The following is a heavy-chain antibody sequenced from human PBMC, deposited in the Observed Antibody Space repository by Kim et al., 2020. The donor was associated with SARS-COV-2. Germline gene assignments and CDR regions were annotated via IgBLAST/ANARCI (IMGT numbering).Heavy chain of an antibody. CDR3: ARTYSSGLTVHIDY. CDR2: IYPGDSDT. Sequence: ESLKISCEGSGYTFTNYWIGWVRQMSGKRLEWMGIIYPGDSDTRYSPSFQGQVTISADKSIATAYLQWRSLKASDTAMDYCARTYSSGLTVHIDYWGQG. D-gene: IGHD6-19*01. V-gene: IGHV5-51*01. CDR1: GYTFTNYW. J-gene: IGHJ4*02.